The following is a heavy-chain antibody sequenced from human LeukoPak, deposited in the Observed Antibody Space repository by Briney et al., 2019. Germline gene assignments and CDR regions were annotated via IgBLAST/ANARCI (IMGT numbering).Heavy chain of an antibody. CDR3: ARSDFWSGYYGSDY. Sequence: ASVKVSCKASGYTFTSYDINWVRQATGQGLEWMGWMNPNSGNTGCAQKFQGRVTMTRNTSISTAYMELSSLRSEDTAVYYCARSDFWSGYYGSDYWGQGTLVTVSS. CDR1: GYTFTSYD. J-gene: IGHJ4*02. D-gene: IGHD3-3*01. V-gene: IGHV1-8*01. CDR2: MNPNSGNT.